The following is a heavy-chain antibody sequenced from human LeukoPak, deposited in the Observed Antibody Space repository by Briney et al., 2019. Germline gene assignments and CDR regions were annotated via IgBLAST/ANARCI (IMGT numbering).Heavy chain of an antibody. Sequence: ASVKVSCKVSGYTLTELSMHWVRQAPGKGLEWTGGFDPEDGETIYAQKFQGRVTMTEDTSTDTAYMELSSLGSEDTAVYYCATLYCSGGSCYLDYWGQGTLVTVSS. D-gene: IGHD2-15*01. CDR3: ATLYCSGGSCYLDY. CDR1: GYTLTELS. V-gene: IGHV1-24*01. J-gene: IGHJ4*02. CDR2: FDPEDGET.